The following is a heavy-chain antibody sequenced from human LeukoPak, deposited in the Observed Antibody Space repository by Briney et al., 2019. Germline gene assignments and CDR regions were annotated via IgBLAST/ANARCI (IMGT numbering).Heavy chain of an antibody. V-gene: IGHV1-18*01. J-gene: IGHJ4*02. CDR1: GYTFISYG. CDR2: ISAYNGNT. Sequence: GASVKVSCKASGYTFISYGFSWVRQAPGRGLEWMGWISAYNGNTNYAQKVQGRVTMTTDTSTSTVYMELRSLRSDDTAVYYCARDGGYSYYDSSNYWPLDYWGQGTLVTVSS. D-gene: IGHD3-22*01. CDR3: ARDGGYSYYDSSNYWPLDY.